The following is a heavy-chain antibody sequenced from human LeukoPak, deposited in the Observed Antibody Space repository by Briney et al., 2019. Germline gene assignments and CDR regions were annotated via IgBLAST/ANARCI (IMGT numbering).Heavy chain of an antibody. Sequence: SETLSLTCTVSGGSISSYYWSWIRQPPGKGLERIGYIYYSGSTNYNPSLKSRVTISVDTSKNQFSLKLSSVTAADTAVYYCARGLVVPAAMPELDYYYYGMDVWGQGTTVTVSS. CDR2: IYYSGST. D-gene: IGHD2-2*01. J-gene: IGHJ6*02. V-gene: IGHV4-59*01. CDR1: GGSISSYY. CDR3: ARGLVVPAAMPELDYYYYGMDV.